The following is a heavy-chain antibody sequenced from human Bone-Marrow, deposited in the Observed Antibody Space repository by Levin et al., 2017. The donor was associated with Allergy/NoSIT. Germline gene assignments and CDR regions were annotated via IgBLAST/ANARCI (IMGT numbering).Heavy chain of an antibody. V-gene: IGHV4-59*12. J-gene: IGHJ4*02. CDR1: GGSISNYY. CDR2: IYYTGTT. CDR3: ARYGRYGGRDCYHDY. D-gene: IGHD2-21*02. Sequence: SETLSLTCTVSGGSISNYYWGWIRQSPGKGLEWLGHIYYTGTTNYKPSLKGRVTMSLDTSKNQVFLNMKSVTAADTAIYYCARYGRYGGRDCYHDYGVQVARVTVSS.